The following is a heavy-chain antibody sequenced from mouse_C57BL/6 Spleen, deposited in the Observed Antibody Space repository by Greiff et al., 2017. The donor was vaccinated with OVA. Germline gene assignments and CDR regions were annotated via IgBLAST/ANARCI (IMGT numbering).Heavy chain of an antibody. J-gene: IGHJ2*01. V-gene: IGHV1-55*01. CDR2: IYPGSGST. CDR3: ARWVLDY. Sequence: QVQLKESGAELVKPGASVKMSCKASGYTFTSYWITWVKQRPGQGLEWIGDIYPGSGSTNYNEKFKSKATLTVDTSSSTAYMQLSSLTSEDSAVYYCARWVLDYWGQGTTLTVSS. CDR1: GYTFTSYW.